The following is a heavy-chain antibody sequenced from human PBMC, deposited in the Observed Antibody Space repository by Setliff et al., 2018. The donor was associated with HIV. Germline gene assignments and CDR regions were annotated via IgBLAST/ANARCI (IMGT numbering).Heavy chain of an antibody. Sequence: ASVKVSCKASGYTFTSYAVHWVRQAPGQRLEWMGWINAGNGKIKYSQKFQGRVTITRDTSASTAYMELSSLRSEDTAVYYCARVWFGETIFDYWGQGTMVTVSS. CDR3: ARVWFGETIFDY. CDR2: INAGNGKI. CDR1: GYTFTSYA. J-gene: IGHJ4*03. V-gene: IGHV1-3*01. D-gene: IGHD3-10*01.